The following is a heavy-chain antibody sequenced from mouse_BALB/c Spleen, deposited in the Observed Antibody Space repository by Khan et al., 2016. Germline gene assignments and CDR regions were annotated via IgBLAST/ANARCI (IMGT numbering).Heavy chain of an antibody. CDR1: GYTFSSYW. CDR2: ILPGSGST. V-gene: IGHV1-9*01. J-gene: IGHJ2*01. CDR3: ARTDRRGYFDY. Sequence: QVQLKQSGAELMKPGASVKISCKATGYTFSSYWIEWVKQRPGHGLEWIGEILPGSGSTNYNEKFRGKVTFTADTSSNTAYMQLSSRTSEDSAVHYCARTDRRGYFDYWGQGTTLTVSS.